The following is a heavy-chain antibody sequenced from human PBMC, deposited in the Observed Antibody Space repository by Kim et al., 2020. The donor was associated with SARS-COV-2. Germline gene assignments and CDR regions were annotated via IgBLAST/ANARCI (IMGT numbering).Heavy chain of an antibody. D-gene: IGHD3-10*01. CDR3: ARGLSPSILLWFG. Sequence: SETLSLTCTVSGGSISSGGYYWSWIRQHPGKGLEWIGYIYYSGSTYYNPSLKSRVTISVDTSKNQFSLKLSSVTAADTAVYYCARGLSPSILLWFGGGQGTLVTVSS. J-gene: IGHJ4*02. V-gene: IGHV4-31*03. CDR2: IYYSGST. CDR1: GGSISSGGYY.